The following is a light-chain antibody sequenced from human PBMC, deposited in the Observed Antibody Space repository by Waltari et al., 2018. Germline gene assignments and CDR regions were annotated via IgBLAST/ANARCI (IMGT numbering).Light chain of an antibody. CDR1: DPNIVSNI. Sequence: QAVLTQPRSASGTPGQRVTIPCSGIDPNIVSNIVNWYQQLPGTATKLLIYGNDQRPSGVPDRFSGSKSGNTASLTISGLQAEDEADYYCCSYAGSYTFVFGGGTKLTVL. CDR2: GND. V-gene: IGLV1-44*01. CDR3: CSYAGSYTFV. J-gene: IGLJ2*01.